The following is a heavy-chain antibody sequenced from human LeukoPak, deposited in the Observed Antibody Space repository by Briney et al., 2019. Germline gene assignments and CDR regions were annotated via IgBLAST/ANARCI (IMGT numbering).Heavy chain of an antibody. Sequence: GGSLRLSCAASRFTFSSYGMQWVRQPPGKGLEWVAYIQYDGSNEQYADSVKGRFSISRDSSKNILYLQMNSLRAEDAAVYYCAKDRCSNGVGCYYYYMDVWGKGTTVTISS. J-gene: IGHJ6*03. D-gene: IGHD2-8*01. V-gene: IGHV3-30*02. CDR2: IQYDGSNE. CDR3: AKDRCSNGVGCYYYYMDV. CDR1: RFTFSSYG.